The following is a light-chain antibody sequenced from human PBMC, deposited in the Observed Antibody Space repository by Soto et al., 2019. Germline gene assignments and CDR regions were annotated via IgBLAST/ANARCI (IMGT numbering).Light chain of an antibody. Sequence: DIQMNQAPSTLAASVGDTVTMTGRSSSKWLAWYQKKPGKARKLLIYDVSNLERGVPPRFSGSTSRAEAALTINGLQPDDLGTYYCQHTTDFSFGQGPKVEIK. V-gene: IGKV1-5*01. CDR3: QHTTDFS. J-gene: IGKJ2*01. CDR1: SSSKW. CDR2: DVS.